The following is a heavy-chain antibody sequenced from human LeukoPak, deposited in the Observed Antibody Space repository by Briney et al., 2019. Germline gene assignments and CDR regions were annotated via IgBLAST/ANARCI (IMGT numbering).Heavy chain of an antibody. J-gene: IGHJ4*02. V-gene: IGHV3-7*01. CDR1: GFTFNSYW. CDR3: ASVREWQLQDAPFDY. CDR2: IKQDGSEK. Sequence: GGSLRLSCAASGFTFNSYWMSWVRQAPGKGLEWVANIKQDGSEKYYADSEKGRFTIARENAKNSLYLQMNSLRAEDTAVYYCASVREWQLQDAPFDYWGQGPLVTVSS. D-gene: IGHD2-15*01.